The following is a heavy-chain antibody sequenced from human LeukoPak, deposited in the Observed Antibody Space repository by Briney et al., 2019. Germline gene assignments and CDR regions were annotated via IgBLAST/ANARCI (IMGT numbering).Heavy chain of an antibody. J-gene: IGHJ6*02. D-gene: IGHD1-1*01. CDR1: GDSVSSNSAA. CDR3: ARDKYNWNVGKFYYYYGMDV. CDR2: TYYRSKWYN. Sequence: SQTLSLTCVISGDSVSSNSAAWNWIRQSPSRGLEWLGRTYYRSKWYNDYAVSVKSRITINPDTSKNQFSLQLNSVTPEDTAVYYCARDKYNWNVGKFYYYYGMDVWGQGTTVTVSS. V-gene: IGHV6-1*01.